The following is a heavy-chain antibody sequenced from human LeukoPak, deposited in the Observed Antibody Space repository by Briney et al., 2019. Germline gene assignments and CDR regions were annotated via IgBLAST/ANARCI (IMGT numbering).Heavy chain of an antibody. CDR1: GGSISNYY. J-gene: IGHJ4*02. D-gene: IGHD3-22*01. V-gene: IGHV4-59*01. Sequence: SETLSLTCTVSGGSISNYYWSWIRQPPGKGLEWIGYFYHSGSTNYNPSLKSRVTISVDTSKNQFSLKLTSVTAADTAVYYCARGDSSGHPAFDYWGQGTLVTVSS. CDR2: FYHSGST. CDR3: ARGDSSGHPAFDY.